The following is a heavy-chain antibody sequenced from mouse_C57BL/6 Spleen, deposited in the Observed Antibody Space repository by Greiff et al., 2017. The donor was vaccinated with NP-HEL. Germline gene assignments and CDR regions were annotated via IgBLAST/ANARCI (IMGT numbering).Heavy chain of an antibody. CDR2: IDPSDSYT. Sequence: QVHVKQPGAELVRPGTSVKLSCKASGYTFTSYWMHWVKQRPGQGLEWIGVIDPSDSYTNYNQKFKGKATLTVDTSSSTAYMQLSSLTSEDSAVYYCANYDGAYWGQGTLVTVSA. D-gene: IGHD2-4*01. J-gene: IGHJ3*01. V-gene: IGHV1-59*01. CDR3: ANYDGAY. CDR1: GYTFTSYW.